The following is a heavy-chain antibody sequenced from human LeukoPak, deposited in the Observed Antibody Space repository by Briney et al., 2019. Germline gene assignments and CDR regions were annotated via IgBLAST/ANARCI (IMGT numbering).Heavy chain of an antibody. Sequence: GGSLRLSCAASGFTFRDYYMSWIRQAPGKGLEWVSYISSSGSTIYYADSVKGRFTISRDNAKNSLYLQMNSLRAEDTAVYYCARAWDSSGYYFYYFDYWGQGTLVTVSS. V-gene: IGHV3-11*01. CDR3: ARAWDSSGYYFYYFDY. J-gene: IGHJ4*02. D-gene: IGHD3-22*01. CDR1: GFTFRDYY. CDR2: ISSSGSTI.